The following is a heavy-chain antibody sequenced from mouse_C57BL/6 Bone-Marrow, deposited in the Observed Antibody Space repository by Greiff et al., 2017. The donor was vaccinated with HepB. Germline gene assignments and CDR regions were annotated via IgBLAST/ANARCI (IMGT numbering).Heavy chain of an antibody. CDR1: GFTFSDYG. CDR3: ARHDGYYFDY. CDR2: ISNLAYSI. D-gene: IGHD2-3*01. J-gene: IGHJ2*01. Sequence: EVMLVESGGGLVQPGGSLKLSCAASGFTFSDYGMAWVRQAPRKGPEWVAFISNLAYSIYYADTVTGRFTISREKAKNTLYLEMSSLRSEDTAMYYCARHDGYYFDYWGQGTTLTVSS. V-gene: IGHV5-15*01.